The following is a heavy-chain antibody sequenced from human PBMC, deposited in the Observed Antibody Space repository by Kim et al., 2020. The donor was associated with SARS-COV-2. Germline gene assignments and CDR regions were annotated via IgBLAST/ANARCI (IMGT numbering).Heavy chain of an antibody. J-gene: IGHJ4*02. CDR2: ISYDGSNK. CDR1: GFTFSSYA. Sequence: GGSLRLSCAASGFTFSSYAMHWVRQAPGKGLEWVAVISYDGSNKYYADSVKGRFTISRDNSKNTLYLQMNSLRAEDTAVYYCASPYYYDSSGYYHDYWGQGTLVTVSS. CDR3: ASPYYYDSSGYYHDY. D-gene: IGHD3-22*01. V-gene: IGHV3-30-3*01.